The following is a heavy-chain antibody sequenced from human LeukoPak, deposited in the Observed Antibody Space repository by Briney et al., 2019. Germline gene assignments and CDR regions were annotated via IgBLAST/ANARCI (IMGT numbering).Heavy chain of an antibody. J-gene: IGHJ4*02. CDR2: ITWDGGST. Sequence: TGGSLRLSCAASGFTFDDYTMHWVRQVPGKGLQWVSLITWDGGSTFYADSVKGRFTISSDNSKKSLSLQMYGLSTEDTALYYCARERRRVIDYWGQGTLVTVSS. D-gene: IGHD1-26*01. CDR3: ARERRRVIDY. V-gene: IGHV3-43*01. CDR1: GFTFDDYT.